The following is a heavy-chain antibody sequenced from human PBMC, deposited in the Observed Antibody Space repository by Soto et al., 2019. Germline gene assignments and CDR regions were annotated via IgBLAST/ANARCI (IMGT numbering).Heavy chain of an antibody. Sequence: SETLSLTCTVSGGSVSSGSYYWSWIRQPPGKGLEWIGYIYYSGSTNYNPSLKSRVTISVDTSKNQFSLKLSSVTAADTAVYYCATRSSGYYYYYYGMDVRGKGPTVTVSS. CDR3: ATRSSGYYYYYYGMDV. V-gene: IGHV4-61*01. CDR2: IYYSGST. J-gene: IGHJ6*04. D-gene: IGHD3-22*01. CDR1: GGSVSSGSYY.